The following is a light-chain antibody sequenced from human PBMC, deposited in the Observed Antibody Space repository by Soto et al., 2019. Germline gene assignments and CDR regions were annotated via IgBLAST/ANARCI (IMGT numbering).Light chain of an antibody. J-gene: IGKJ1*01. CDR3: QQYNTYWT. Sequence: DIQMTQSPSTLSASVGDRVTITCRASESISSWLAWYQQKPGKVPKLLIYKASSLESGVPSRFSGSGSGTEFTLTISSLQPDEFATYYCQQYNTYWTFCQGTKVDIK. CDR2: KAS. V-gene: IGKV1-5*03. CDR1: ESISSW.